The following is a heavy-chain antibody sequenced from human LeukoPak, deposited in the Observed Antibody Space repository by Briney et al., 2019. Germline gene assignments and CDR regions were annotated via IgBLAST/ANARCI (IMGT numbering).Heavy chain of an antibody. Sequence: GGSLRLSCAASGFTFSSYGMPWVRQAPGKGLEWVAVISYDGSNKYYADSVKGRFTISRDNSKNTLYLQMNSLRAEDTAVYYCAKDQVLLWFGESPFDYWGQGTLVTVSS. CDR2: ISYDGSNK. CDR1: GFTFSSYG. V-gene: IGHV3-30*18. CDR3: AKDQVLLWFGESPFDY. D-gene: IGHD3-10*01. J-gene: IGHJ4*02.